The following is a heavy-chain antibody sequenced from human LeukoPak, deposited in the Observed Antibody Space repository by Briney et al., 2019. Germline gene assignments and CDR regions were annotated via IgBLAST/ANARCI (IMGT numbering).Heavy chain of an antibody. J-gene: IGHJ1*01. V-gene: IGHV4-39*07. CDR1: GGSISSSSYH. D-gene: IGHD1-26*01. CDR3: ARYGIMGATNQH. Sequence: SETLSLTCTVSGGSISSSSYHWGWIRQPPGKGLEWIGSIYYSGSTYYNPSLKSRVTISVDTSKNQFSLKLSSVTAADTAVYYCARYGIMGATNQHWGQGTLVTVSS. CDR2: IYYSGST.